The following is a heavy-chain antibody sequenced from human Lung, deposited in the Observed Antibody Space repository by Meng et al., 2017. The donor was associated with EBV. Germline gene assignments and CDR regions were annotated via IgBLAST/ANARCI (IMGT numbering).Heavy chain of an antibody. J-gene: IGHJ5*02. CDR2: SRTNTGTP. CDR3: ARGGNFDP. V-gene: IGHV7-4-1*02. D-gene: IGHD2/OR15-2a*01. Sequence: QVQLVQSGAELKKPGASVKVSCKASGYTFSTYTINWVRQAHGRGLEWMGWSRTNTGTPTYTQGFTGRFVFSLDTSVSTAYLQISSLKAEDTAVYYCARGGNFDPWGQGTLVTVSS. CDR1: GYTFSTYT.